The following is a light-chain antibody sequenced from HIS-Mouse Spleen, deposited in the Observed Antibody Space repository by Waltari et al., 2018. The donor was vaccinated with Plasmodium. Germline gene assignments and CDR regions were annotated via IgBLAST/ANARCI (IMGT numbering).Light chain of an antibody. CDR2: GAS. V-gene: IGKV3-20*01. Sequence: EIVLTQSPGTLSLSPGERATLPCRASQSVSSSYFAWYQQKPGQAPRLLIYGASSRAPGIPDRFSGSGSGTDFTLTISRLEPEDFAVYYCQQYGSSPYTFGQGTKLEIK. CDR3: QQYGSSPYT. J-gene: IGKJ2*01. CDR1: QSVSSSY.